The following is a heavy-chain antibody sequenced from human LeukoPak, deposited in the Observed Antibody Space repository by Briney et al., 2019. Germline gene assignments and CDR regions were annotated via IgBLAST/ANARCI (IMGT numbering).Heavy chain of an antibody. CDR1: GGSISSYY. D-gene: IGHD2-2*01. CDR3: AREPADCSSTSCFLFDY. V-gene: IGHV4-59*01. J-gene: IGHJ4*02. CDR2: IYYSGST. Sequence: SETLSLTCTASGGSISSYYWSWIRQPPGKGLEWIGYIYYSGSTNYNPSLKSRVTISVDTSKNQFSLKLSSVTAADTAVYYCAREPADCSSTSCFLFDYWGQGTLVTVSS.